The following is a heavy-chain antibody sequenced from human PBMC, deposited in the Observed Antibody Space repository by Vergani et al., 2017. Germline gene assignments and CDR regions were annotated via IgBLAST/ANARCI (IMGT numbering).Heavy chain of an antibody. Sequence: QVQLVQSGAEVTKPGASVKISCKASGYTFTSYYVHWVRQAPGKGLEWMGIIDPSGGSTNYAQKFQGRVTMTRDTSTSTVYMEVSSLRSEDTAVYYCARVNVPWFFDYWGQGTLVTVSS. V-gene: IGHV1-46*01. CDR3: ARVNVPWFFDY. J-gene: IGHJ4*02. D-gene: IGHD3-22*01. CDR1: GYTFTSYY. CDR2: IDPSGGST.